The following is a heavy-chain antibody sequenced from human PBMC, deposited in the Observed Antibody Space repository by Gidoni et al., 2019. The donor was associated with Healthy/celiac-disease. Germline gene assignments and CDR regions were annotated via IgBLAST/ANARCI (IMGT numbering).Heavy chain of an antibody. CDR2: IYSGGST. J-gene: IGHJ5*02. V-gene: IGHV3-66*01. D-gene: IGHD2-21*01. CDR3: ARGPFGVVSWFDP. CDR1: GFTVSSNY. Sequence: EVQLVESGGGLVQPGGSLSLSCAASGFTVSSNYLSWVSQAPGKGLGGVSVIYSGGSTYYADSVKGRFTISRDNSKNTLYLQMNSLRAEDTAVYYCARGPFGVVSWFDPWGQGTLVTVSS.